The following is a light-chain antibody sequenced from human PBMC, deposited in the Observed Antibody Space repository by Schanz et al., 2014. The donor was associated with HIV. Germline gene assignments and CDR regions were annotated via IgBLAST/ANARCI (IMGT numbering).Light chain of an antibody. CDR2: SAS. V-gene: IGKV3-20*01. J-gene: IGKJ1*01. Sequence: EIVLTQSPATLSLSPGERATLSCRASQSVGSNYLAWYQQKPGQSPRLLIYSASSRATGIPDRFSGSGSGTDFTLTISRLEPEDFAVYYCQQYGSSPRTFGQGTNVEVK. CDR3: QQYGSSPRT. CDR1: QSVGSNY.